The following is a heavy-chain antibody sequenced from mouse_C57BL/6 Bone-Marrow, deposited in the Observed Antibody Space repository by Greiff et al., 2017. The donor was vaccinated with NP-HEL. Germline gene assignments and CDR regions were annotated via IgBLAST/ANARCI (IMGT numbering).Heavy chain of an antibody. CDR2: IWRGGST. Sequence: VMLVESGPGLVQPSQSLSITCTVSGFSLTSYGVHWVRQSPGQGLEWLGVIWRGGSTDYNAAFISRLSISKDNSKSQVFFKMNSLRADDTAIYYCARKGDYVGMEDWGQGTSVTVSS. V-gene: IGHV2-2*01. CDR3: ARKGDYVGMED. J-gene: IGHJ4*01. CDR1: GFSLTSYG.